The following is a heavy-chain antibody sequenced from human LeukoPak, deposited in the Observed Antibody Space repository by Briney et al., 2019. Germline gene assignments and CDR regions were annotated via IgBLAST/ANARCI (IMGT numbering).Heavy chain of an antibody. CDR2: IYSSGST. CDR3: ARRGGSGRSFDY. Sequence: SETLSLTCTVSGGSISSSSYYWGWIRQPPGRGLEWIGSIYSSGSTYYNPSLKSRVTISVYTSKNQFSLTLSSVPASDTAVYYCARRGGSGRSFDYWGQGILVTVSS. D-gene: IGHD3-10*01. V-gene: IGHV4-39*01. J-gene: IGHJ4*02. CDR1: GGSISSSSYY.